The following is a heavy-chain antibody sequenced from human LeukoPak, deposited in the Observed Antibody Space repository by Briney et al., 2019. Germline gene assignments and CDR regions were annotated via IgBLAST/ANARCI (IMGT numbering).Heavy chain of an antibody. CDR2: ISGSGGST. J-gene: IGHJ6*02. D-gene: IGHD1-14*01. CDR3: ARDLRAITGYYYGMDV. V-gene: IGHV3-23*01. CDR1: GFTFSSYA. Sequence: RPGGSLRLSCAASGFTFSSYAMSWVRQAPGKGLEWVSAISGSGGSTYYADSVKGRFTISRDNSKNTLYLQMNSLRAEDTAVYYCARDLRAITGYYYGMDVWGQGTTVTVPS.